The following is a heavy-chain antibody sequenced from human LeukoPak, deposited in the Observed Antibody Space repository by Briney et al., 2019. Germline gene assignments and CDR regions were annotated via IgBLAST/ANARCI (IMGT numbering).Heavy chain of an antibody. D-gene: IGHD6-19*01. Sequence: SETLSLTCKVSGDSLSSSTCNWSWIRQPPGKGLEWIGYISQSGNSYFTPSLKSRATISVDRSKNQFSLTLTSVTAADTAVYYCARAVAGYYFDYWGQGTLVTVSS. J-gene: IGHJ4*02. CDR2: ISQSGNS. V-gene: IGHV4-30-2*01. CDR1: GDSLSSSTCN. CDR3: ARAVAGYYFDY.